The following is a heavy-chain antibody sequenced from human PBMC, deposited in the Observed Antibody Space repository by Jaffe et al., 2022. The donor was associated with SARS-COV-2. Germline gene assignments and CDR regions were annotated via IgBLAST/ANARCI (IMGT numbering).Heavy chain of an antibody. Sequence: QVQLQQWGAGLLKPSETLSLTCAVYGGSFSGYYWSWIRQPPGKGLEWIGEINHSGSTNYNPSLKSRVTISVDTSKNQFSLKLSSVTAADTAVYYCARGRSRITIFGVVGPNYYGMDVWGQGTTVTVSS. CDR3: ARGRSRITIFGVVGPNYYGMDV. J-gene: IGHJ6*02. V-gene: IGHV4-34*01. CDR2: INHSGST. D-gene: IGHD3-3*01. CDR1: GGSFSGYY.